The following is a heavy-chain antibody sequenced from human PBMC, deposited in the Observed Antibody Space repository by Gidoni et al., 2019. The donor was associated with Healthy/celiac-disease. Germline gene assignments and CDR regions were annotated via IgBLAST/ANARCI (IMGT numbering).Heavy chain of an antibody. V-gene: IGHV4-39*01. CDR2: IYYSGST. CDR1: GGSISSSSYY. J-gene: IGHJ4*02. D-gene: IGHD2-21*02. CDR3: ARHIVVVTAIHPFDY. Sequence: QLQLQESGPGLVKPSETLSLTCTVSGGSISSSSYYWGWIRQPPGKGREWIGSIYYSGSTYYNPSLKSRVTISVDTSKNQFSLKLSSVTAADTAVYYCARHIVVVTAIHPFDYWGQGTLVTVSS.